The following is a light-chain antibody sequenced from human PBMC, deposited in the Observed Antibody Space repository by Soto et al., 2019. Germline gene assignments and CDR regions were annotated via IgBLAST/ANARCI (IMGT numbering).Light chain of an antibody. CDR2: AAS. J-gene: IGKJ4*01. CDR1: QTISSK. V-gene: IGKV1-39*01. CDR3: QQSYSTPLT. Sequence: DIQMTQSPSSLSASVGYRVTITCRASQTISSKLNWYQQKPGKAPKLLIYAASSLQSGVPSRFSGSGSGTDFTLTISSLQPEDFATYYCQQSYSTPLTFGGGTKVDIK.